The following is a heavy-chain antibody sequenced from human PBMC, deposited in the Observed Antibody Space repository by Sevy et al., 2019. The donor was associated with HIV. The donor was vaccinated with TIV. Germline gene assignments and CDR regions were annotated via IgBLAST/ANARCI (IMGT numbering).Heavy chain of an antibody. J-gene: IGHJ4*02. D-gene: IGHD3-16*02. V-gene: IGHV1-8*01. Sequence: ASVKVSCKASGYTFTSYDINWVRQATGQGLEWMGWMNTNSGNTGYAQKFQGRVTMTSNTSICTSYMELSSLRSEDTAVYYCARVIGSTIDYWGQGTLVTVSS. CDR1: GYTFTSYD. CDR3: ARVIGSTIDY. CDR2: MNTNSGNT.